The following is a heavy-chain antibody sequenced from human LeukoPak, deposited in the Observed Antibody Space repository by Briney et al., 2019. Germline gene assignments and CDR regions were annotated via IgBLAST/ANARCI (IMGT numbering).Heavy chain of an antibody. CDR1: GYTFTSYG. CDR3: ARDFAHYYDSNGYYWDFDY. V-gene: IGHV1-18*01. J-gene: IGHJ4*02. D-gene: IGHD3-22*01. CDR2: ISAYNGNT. Sequence: ASVKVSCKASGYTFTSYGISWVRQAPGQGLEWMGWISAYNGNTNYAQKLQGRVTMTTDTSTSTAYMELRSLRSDDTAVYYCARDFAHYYDSNGYYWDFDYWGQGTLVTVSS.